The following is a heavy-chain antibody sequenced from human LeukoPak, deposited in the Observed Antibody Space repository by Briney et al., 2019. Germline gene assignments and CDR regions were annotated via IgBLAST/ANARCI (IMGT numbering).Heavy chain of an antibody. D-gene: IGHD6-13*01. Sequence: ASVKVSCKASGYTFTGYYTHWVRQAPGQGLEWMGWINPNSGGTNYAQKFQGRVTMTRDTSISTAYMELSRLRSDDTAVYYCARDLKVGRPAAAVNWGQGTLVTVSS. J-gene: IGHJ4*02. CDR3: ARDLKVGRPAAAVN. CDR1: GYTFTGYY. V-gene: IGHV1-2*02. CDR2: INPNSGGT.